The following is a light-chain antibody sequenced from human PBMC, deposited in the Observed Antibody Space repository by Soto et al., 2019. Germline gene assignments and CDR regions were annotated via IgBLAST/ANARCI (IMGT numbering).Light chain of an antibody. V-gene: IGKV3-20*01. Sequence: EIVLTQAPGTLSLSPGERGTLSCRASQSVSSSYLAWYQQKPGQAPRLIMYGASSRATGIPDRLSGSGSGTDFTLTISRLEPEDFAVYYCQQYNSPPYTFGQGTRLEIK. CDR1: QSVSSSY. J-gene: IGKJ2*01. CDR2: GAS. CDR3: QQYNSPPYT.